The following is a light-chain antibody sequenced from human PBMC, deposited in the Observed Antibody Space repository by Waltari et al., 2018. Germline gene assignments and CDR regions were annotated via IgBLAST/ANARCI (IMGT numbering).Light chain of an antibody. J-gene: IGKJ5*01. CDR1: QSVSSY. Sequence: EIVLTQSPATLSLSPGERATLSCRASQSVSSYLAWYQQIPGQAPRLLIFDASKRATVIPAMFSGSGSGTDFTLTISYLEPEDSAVYYCQQRSNWPPEVTFGQGTRLEIK. V-gene: IGKV3-11*01. CDR2: DAS. CDR3: QQRSNWPPEVT.